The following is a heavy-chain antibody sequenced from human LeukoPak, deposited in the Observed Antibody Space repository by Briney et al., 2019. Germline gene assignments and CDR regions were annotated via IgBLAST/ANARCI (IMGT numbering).Heavy chain of an antibody. Sequence: SETLSLTCTVSGGSISSYYWSWIRQPPGKGLEWIGYIYYSGSTNYNPSLKSRVIISVDTSKNQFSLKLSSVTAADTAVYYCQSRFLEWLLDYWGQGTLVTVSS. D-gene: IGHD3-3*01. V-gene: IGHV4-59*08. CDR2: IYYSGST. CDR1: GGSISSYY. J-gene: IGHJ4*02. CDR3: QSRFLEWLLDY.